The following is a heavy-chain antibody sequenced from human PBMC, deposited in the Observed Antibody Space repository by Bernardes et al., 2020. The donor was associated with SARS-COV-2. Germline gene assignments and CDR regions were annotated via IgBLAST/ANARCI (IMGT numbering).Heavy chain of an antibody. V-gene: IGHV3-30-3*01. Sequence: GGSLRLSCAASGFTFSSYAMHWVRQAPGKGLEWVAVISYDGSNKYYADSVKGRFTISRDNSKNTLYLQMNSLRAEDTAVYYCARDWDIVVVPAAMMFDYWGQGTLVTVSS. CDR3: ARDWDIVVVPAAMMFDY. CDR1: GFTFSSYA. D-gene: IGHD2-2*01. CDR2: ISYDGSNK. J-gene: IGHJ4*02.